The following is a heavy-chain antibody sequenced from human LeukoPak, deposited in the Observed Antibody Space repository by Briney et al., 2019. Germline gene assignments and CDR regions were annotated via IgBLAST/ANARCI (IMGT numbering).Heavy chain of an antibody. J-gene: IGHJ5*02. CDR2: IYYSGST. Sequence: SETLSLTCTVSGGSISSCYWSWIRQPPGKGLEWIGYIYYSGSTNYNPSLKSRVTISVDTSKNQFSLKLSSVTAADTAVYYCARYRYYGSGDWFDPWGQGTLVTVSS. V-gene: IGHV4-59*01. D-gene: IGHD3-10*01. CDR3: ARYRYYGSGDWFDP. CDR1: GGSISSCY.